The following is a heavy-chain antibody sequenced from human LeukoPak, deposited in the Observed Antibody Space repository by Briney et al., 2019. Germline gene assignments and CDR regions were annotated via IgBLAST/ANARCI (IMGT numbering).Heavy chain of an antibody. J-gene: IGHJ4*02. CDR3: ARDTYSGSLY. V-gene: IGHV3-53*01. D-gene: IGHD1-26*01. Sequence: GGSLRLSCAASGFTFSSYAMHWVRQAPGKGLEWVSVIYSGGSTYYADSVKGRFTISRDNSKNTLYLQMNSLRAEDTAVYYCARDTYSGSLYWGQGTLVTVSS. CDR1: GFTFSSYA. CDR2: IYSGGST.